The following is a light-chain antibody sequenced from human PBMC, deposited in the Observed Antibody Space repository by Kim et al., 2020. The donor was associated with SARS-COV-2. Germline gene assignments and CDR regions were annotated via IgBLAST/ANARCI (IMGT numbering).Light chain of an antibody. V-gene: IGKV1-27*01. Sequence: ASVGDRVIITCRASQGISNYLAWYQLKPGNVPKLLIYGASSLQTGAPSRFSGSGSGTEFTLTINSLQPEDVATYYSQNDNSSPLTVGGGTKVDIK. CDR1: QGISNY. CDR3: QNDNSSPLT. CDR2: GAS. J-gene: IGKJ4*01.